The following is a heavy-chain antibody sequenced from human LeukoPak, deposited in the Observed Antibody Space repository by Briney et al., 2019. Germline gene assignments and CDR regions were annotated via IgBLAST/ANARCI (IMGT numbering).Heavy chain of an antibody. Sequence: GRSLRLSCAASGFTFSTYALHWVRQAPGKGLEWVAVISYDGTWKYYADSVKGRFTVSRDNSKNTLYLQMNSLRLEDTAVYYCASDYYSSGTYGDKNDYWGQGTLVTVSS. V-gene: IGHV3-30-3*01. J-gene: IGHJ4*02. CDR2: ISYDGTWK. CDR1: GFTFSTYA. CDR3: ASDYYSSGTYGDKNDY. D-gene: IGHD3-10*01.